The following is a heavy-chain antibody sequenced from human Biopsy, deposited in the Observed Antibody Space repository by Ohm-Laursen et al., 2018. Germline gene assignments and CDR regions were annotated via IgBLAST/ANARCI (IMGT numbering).Heavy chain of an antibody. Sequence: GTLSLTCAVYGGSFNGYFWSWIRQPPGKGLEWIGDITQSGSTNYSPSLKSRVTISVDTAKKQVSLSLRSVTAADTAVYYCARVPLPGIGAAYQGRFLYGMDVWGQGTTVSVSS. CDR3: ARVPLPGIGAAYQGRFLYGMDV. V-gene: IGHV4-34*01. CDR2: ITQSGST. CDR1: GGSFNGYF. D-gene: IGHD6-13*01. J-gene: IGHJ6*02.